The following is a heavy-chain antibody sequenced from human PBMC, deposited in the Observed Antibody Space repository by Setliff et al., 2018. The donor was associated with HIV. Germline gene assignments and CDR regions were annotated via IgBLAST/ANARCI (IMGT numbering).Heavy chain of an antibody. D-gene: IGHD3-10*01. CDR1: GFTYRTFS. Sequence: PGGSLRLSCAASGFTYRTFSMSWVRQAPGKGLEWVSAITGSGSTTYYADSVKGRFTISRDNSNNTLFLHMDNLRAEDTAIYYCAKDLHYGSGNYGWHWGQGTLVTVSS. CDR2: ITGSGSTT. V-gene: IGHV3-23*01. J-gene: IGHJ4*02. CDR3: AKDLHYGSGNYGWH.